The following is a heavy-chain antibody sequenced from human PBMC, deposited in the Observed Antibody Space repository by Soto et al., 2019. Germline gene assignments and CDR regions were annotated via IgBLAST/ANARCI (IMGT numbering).Heavy chain of an antibody. V-gene: IGHV3-30-3*01. CDR2: ISYDGTKK. J-gene: IGHJ6*02. Sequence: QVQLVESGGGVVQPGRSLRLSCAASGFIFNTYAVHWVRQAPGKGLEWVAVISYDGTKKYYADSVKGRFTISRDNSKNTLYVQMNSLRAEDTAVYYCVRDHYGMDVWGQGTTVTVSS. CDR1: GFIFNTYA. CDR3: VRDHYGMDV.